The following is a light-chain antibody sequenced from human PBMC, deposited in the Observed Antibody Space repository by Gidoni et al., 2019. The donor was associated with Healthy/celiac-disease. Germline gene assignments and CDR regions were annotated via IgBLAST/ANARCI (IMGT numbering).Light chain of an antibody. V-gene: IGKV3-11*01. J-gene: IGKJ1*01. Sequence: GERATLSCRASQSVSSYLAWYQQKPGQAPRLLIYDASNRATGIPARFSGSGSGTDFTLTISSLEPEDFAVYYCQQRSNWPPWTFGQGTKVETK. CDR2: DAS. CDR3: QQRSNWPPWT. CDR1: QSVSSY.